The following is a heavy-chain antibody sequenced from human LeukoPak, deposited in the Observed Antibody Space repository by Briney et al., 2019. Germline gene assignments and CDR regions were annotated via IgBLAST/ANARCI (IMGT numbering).Heavy chain of an antibody. CDR1: GYTFSSYA. CDR2: ISYDGSNK. Sequence: GGSLRLSCAASGYTFSSYAMHWVRQAPGKGLEWVAVISYDGSNKYYADSVKGRFTISRDNSKNTLYLQMNSLRAEDTAVYYCARDKVGAYYFDYWGQGTLVTVSS. V-gene: IGHV3-30-3*01. D-gene: IGHD1-26*01. CDR3: ARDKVGAYYFDY. J-gene: IGHJ4*02.